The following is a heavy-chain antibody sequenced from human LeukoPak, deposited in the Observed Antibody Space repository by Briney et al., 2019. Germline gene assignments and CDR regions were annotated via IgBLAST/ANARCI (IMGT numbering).Heavy chain of an antibody. CDR2: IYYSGST. D-gene: IGHD2-21*01. V-gene: IGHV4-30-4*08. CDR1: GGSISSGDYY. J-gene: IGHJ3*02. CDR3: AREIKPRGGDCYSGPFDI. Sequence: KASETLSLTCTVSGGSISSGDYYWSWIRQPPGKGLERIGYIYYSGSTYYNASLKSRITISVDTSKNQFSLKLSSVTAADTAVYYCAREIKPRGGDCYSGPFDIWGQGTMVTVSS.